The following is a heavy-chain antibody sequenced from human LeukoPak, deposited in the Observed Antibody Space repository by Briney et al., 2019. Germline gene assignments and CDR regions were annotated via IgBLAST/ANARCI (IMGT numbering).Heavy chain of an antibody. Sequence: PSETLSLTCAVYGGSFSGYYWSWIRQPPGKGLEWIGEINHSGSTNYNPSLKSRVTISVDTSKNQFSLKLSSVTAAGTAVYYCARAYGAWDYWGQGTLVTVSS. V-gene: IGHV4-34*01. CDR2: INHSGST. CDR3: ARAYGAWDY. D-gene: IGHD4-17*01. CDR1: GGSFSGYY. J-gene: IGHJ4*02.